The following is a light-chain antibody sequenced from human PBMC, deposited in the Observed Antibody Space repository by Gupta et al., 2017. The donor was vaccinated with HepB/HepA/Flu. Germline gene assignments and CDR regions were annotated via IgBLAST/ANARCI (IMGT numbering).Light chain of an antibody. J-gene: IGLJ2*01. CDR2: DVS. V-gene: IGLV2-14*03. CDR1: SSDVGDYNY. CDR3: SSYTAITRSVI. Sequence: QSALTQLASVSGSPGRSITISCVGTSSDVGDYNYVSWYQQLPGKAPKLIIYDVSSRPSGVSNRFSGSKSANTASLSISGLQAEDEADYYCSSYTAITRSVIFGGGTEPTVL.